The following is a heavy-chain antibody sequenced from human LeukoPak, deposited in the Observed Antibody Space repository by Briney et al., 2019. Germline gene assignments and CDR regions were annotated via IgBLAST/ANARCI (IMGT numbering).Heavy chain of an antibody. CDR1: GYTLTELS. CDR2: FDPEDGET. V-gene: IGHV1-24*01. Sequence: ASVKVSCTVSGYTLTELSMHWVRQAPGKGLEWMGGFDPEDGETIYAQKFQGRVTMTEDTSTDTAYMELSSLRSEDTAVYYCATPRYYDFHFDPWGQGTLVTVSS. CDR3: ATPRYYDFHFDP. D-gene: IGHD3-3*01. J-gene: IGHJ5*02.